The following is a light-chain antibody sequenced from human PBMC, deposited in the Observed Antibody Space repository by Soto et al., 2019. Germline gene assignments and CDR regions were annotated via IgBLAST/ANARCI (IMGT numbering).Light chain of an antibody. CDR1: SSDVGGYNY. Sequence: QSVLTQPASVSGSPGQSITISCTGTSSDVGGYNYVSWYQQHPGKAPKLMIYEVTNRPSGVSNRFSGSKSGNTASLTISGLQADDEADDYCSSDTSSITYVFGTGTKLTVL. CDR2: EVT. CDR3: SSDTSSITYV. J-gene: IGLJ1*01. V-gene: IGLV2-14*01.